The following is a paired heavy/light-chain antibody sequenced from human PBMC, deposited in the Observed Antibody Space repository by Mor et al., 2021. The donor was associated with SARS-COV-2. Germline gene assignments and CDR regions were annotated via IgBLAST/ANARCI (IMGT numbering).Heavy chain of an antibody. J-gene: IGHJ3*02. CDR1: GGSFSAYY. V-gene: IGHV4-34*01. CDR2: INHSGST. Sequence: QVQLQQWGAGLLKPSETLSLTCAVYGGSFSAYYWSWIRQPPGKGLEWIGEINHSGSTNYNPSLKSRVTISVDTSKNQFSLQLSSVTAADTAVYYCARGSYYYVSGSYYTSGYSRRNAFDIWGQGTMVTVSS. CDR3: ARGSYYYVSGSYYTSGYSRRNAFDI. D-gene: IGHD3-10*01.
Light chain of an antibody. Sequence: DIQMTQSPSSLSASVGDRVTITCRASQSIASYLNWYQQKPGKAPKVLIYAASSLQSGVPSRFSGSGSGTDFTLTISSLQPEDFATYYCQQSYSTLRTFGQGTKVEIK. J-gene: IGKJ1*01. V-gene: IGKV1-39*01. CDR1: QSIASY. CDR2: AAS. CDR3: QQSYSTLRT.